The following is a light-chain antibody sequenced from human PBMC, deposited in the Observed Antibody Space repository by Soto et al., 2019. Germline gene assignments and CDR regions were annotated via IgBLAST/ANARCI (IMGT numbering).Light chain of an antibody. V-gene: IGKV3-20*01. CDR2: VTS. CDR3: QQYGISPNT. Sequence: DIVLTQSQATLSLSPGARATLSCRASQSVSSNYLAWYQQKPGKAPRLLNFVTSTRATGIPDRFSGSGSVTDFNLTISRLEPEDFAVYYCQQYGISPNTFGQGTKLEIK. CDR1: QSVSSNY. J-gene: IGKJ2*01.